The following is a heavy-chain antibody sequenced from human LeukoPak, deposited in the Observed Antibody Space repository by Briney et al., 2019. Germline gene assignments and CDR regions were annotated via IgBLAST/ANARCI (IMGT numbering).Heavy chain of an antibody. Sequence: SETLCLTCTVSGGSISSYYWCWIRQPAGKGLEWIGRIYTSGSTNYNPSLKSRVTMSVDTSKNQFSLKLSSVTAADTAVYYCARETENYSSGWYGWFDPWGQGTLVTVSS. CDR1: GGSISSYY. CDR3: ARETENYSSGWYGWFDP. J-gene: IGHJ5*02. CDR2: IYTSGST. D-gene: IGHD6-19*01. V-gene: IGHV4-4*07.